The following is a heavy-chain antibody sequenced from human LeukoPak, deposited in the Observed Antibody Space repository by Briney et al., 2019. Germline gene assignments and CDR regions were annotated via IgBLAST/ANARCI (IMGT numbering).Heavy chain of an antibody. V-gene: IGHV7-4-1*02. J-gene: IGHJ5*02. CDR1: GYTFTSYA. Sequence: ASVKVSCKASGYTFTSYAMNWVRQAPGQGLEWMGRINTNTGNPTYAQGFTGRFVFSLDTSVSTAYLQISSLRSEDTAVYYCATGRYYGSGSLGKNWFDPWGQGTLVTVSS. CDR2: INTNTGNP. D-gene: IGHD3-10*01. CDR3: ATGRYYGSGSLGKNWFDP.